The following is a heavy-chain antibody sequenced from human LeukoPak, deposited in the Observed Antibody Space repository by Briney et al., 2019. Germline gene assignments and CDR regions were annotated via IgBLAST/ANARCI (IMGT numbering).Heavy chain of an antibody. Sequence: PSQTLSLTCTVSGGSISSGSYYWSWIRQPAGKGLEWIGRIYTSGSTNYNPSLKSRVTISVDTSKNQFSLKLSSVTAADTAVYYCARATMGNYYYYYYMDVWGKGTMVTVSS. CDR3: ARATMGNYYYYYYMDV. V-gene: IGHV4-61*02. J-gene: IGHJ6*03. CDR2: IYTSGST. CDR1: GGSISSGSYY. D-gene: IGHD3-10*01.